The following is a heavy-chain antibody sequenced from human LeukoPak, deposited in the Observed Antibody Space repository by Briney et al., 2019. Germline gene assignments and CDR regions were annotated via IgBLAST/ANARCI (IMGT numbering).Heavy chain of an antibody. D-gene: IGHD6-13*01. V-gene: IGHV3-48*02. CDR3: ARARRYRSSWYHDY. Sequence: GSLRLSCAASGFSFSTYTMNWVRQAPGKGLDWVSYISSSSSTIYYADSVKGRFTISRDNANNSLYLQMNSLRDEDTAVYYCARARRYRSSWYHDYWGQGSLVTVSS. CDR2: ISSSSSTI. J-gene: IGHJ4*02. CDR1: GFSFSTYT.